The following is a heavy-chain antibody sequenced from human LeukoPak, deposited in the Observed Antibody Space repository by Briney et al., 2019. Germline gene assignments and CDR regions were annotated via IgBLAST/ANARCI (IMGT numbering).Heavy chain of an antibody. Sequence: SETLSLTCTVSGGSISSSSYYWGWIRQPPGKGLEWIGSIYYSGSTYYNPSLKSRVTISVDTSKNQFSLELSSVNAADTAVYYCARGGNYDVLTGYHFYFDSWGQGTLVAVSS. V-gene: IGHV4-39*01. CDR1: GGSISSSSYY. CDR3: ARGGNYDVLTGYHFYFDS. CDR2: IYYSGST. D-gene: IGHD3-9*01. J-gene: IGHJ4*02.